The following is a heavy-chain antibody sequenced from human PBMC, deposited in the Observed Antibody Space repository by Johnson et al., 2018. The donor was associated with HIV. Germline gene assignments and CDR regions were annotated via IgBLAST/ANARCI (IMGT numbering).Heavy chain of an antibody. V-gene: IGHV3-66*01. CDR1: GFTVSSSE. CDR3: AREWLYGFDI. D-gene: IGHD5-24*01. Sequence: EVQLVESRGVLVQPGGSLRLSCAASGFTVSSSEMSWVRQAPGKGLEWVSVIYSGGSTFYADSVKGRFTISRDNTKNTVYLQMNSLRAEDTAVYYCAREWLYGFDIWGQGTMVTVSS. J-gene: IGHJ3*02. CDR2: IYSGGST.